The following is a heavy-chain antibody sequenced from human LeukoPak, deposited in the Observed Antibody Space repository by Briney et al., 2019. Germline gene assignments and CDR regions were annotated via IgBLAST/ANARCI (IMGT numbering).Heavy chain of an antibody. D-gene: IGHD3-10*01. V-gene: IGHV3-7*01. J-gene: IGHJ4*02. CDR2: IKQNGSEK. CDR1: GFTFSSYR. Sequence: GGSLRLSCAASGFTFSSYRMRWVRQAPGKGLESVANIKQNGSEKYYVDSVKGRFTISRDNAKNSLYLQMNSLRAEDTAVYYCARTVQKYYYGSGSYPNDYWGQGTLVTVSS. CDR3: ARTVQKYYYGSGSYPNDY.